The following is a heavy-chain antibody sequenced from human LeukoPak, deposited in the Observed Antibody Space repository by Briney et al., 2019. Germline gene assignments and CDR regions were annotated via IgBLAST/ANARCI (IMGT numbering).Heavy chain of an antibody. D-gene: IGHD3-16*01. J-gene: IGHJ3*01. CDR1: GGSFSGYY. V-gene: IGHV4-34*01. CDR2: INHSGST. CDR3: ARAPGGVERWQKFPPALFNF. Sequence: SETLSLTCAVYGGSFSGYYWSWIRQPPGKGLEWIGEINHSGSTNYNPSLKSRVTISVDTSKNQFSLKLSSVTAADTAVYYCARAPGGVERWQKFPPALFNFGGKGTMVPV.